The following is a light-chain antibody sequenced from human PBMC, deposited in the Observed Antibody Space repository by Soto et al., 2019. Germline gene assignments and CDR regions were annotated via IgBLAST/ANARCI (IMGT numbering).Light chain of an antibody. CDR1: QDINTY. CDR2: DXS. V-gene: IGKV1-33*01. CDR3: QHYDNFTRT. Sequence: IQMTQSPSSLASSVGDRVTITXQASQDINTYLDWYQQKPGXAPKXXXYDXSNLETGVPSRFSGSGSGTDFTFTISNLHPEYIATYYCQHYDNFTRTFGQGTRLEIK. J-gene: IGKJ5*01.